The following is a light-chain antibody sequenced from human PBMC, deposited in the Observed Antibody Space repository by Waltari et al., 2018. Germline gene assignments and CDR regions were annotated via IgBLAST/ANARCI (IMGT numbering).Light chain of an antibody. CDR2: AAS. CDR1: QSISNY. Sequence: DIQMTQSPSSLSASVGDSVIITCRASQSISNYLNWYEQKPGNAPKRLIYAASSLQSGVPSRFSGSGCGTDFTLTISSLQPEDFATYYWQQSYSTPPLTFGGGTKVEIK. V-gene: IGKV1-39*01. CDR3: QQSYSTPPLT. J-gene: IGKJ4*01.